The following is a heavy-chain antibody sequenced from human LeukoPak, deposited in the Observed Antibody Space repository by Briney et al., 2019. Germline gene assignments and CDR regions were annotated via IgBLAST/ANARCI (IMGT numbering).Heavy chain of an antibody. CDR2: ISGSGSDI. CDR1: GFSFSTYA. Sequence: GGSLRLSCAASGFSFSTYAMSWVRQAPGKGLEWVSSISGSGSDIYYADSVKGRFTISRDNSQDTLYLQMNSLRVDDTAVYYCAKDSAVGATRDYFDYWGQGTLATVSS. V-gene: IGHV3-23*01. CDR3: AKDSAVGATRDYFDY. D-gene: IGHD1-26*01. J-gene: IGHJ4*02.